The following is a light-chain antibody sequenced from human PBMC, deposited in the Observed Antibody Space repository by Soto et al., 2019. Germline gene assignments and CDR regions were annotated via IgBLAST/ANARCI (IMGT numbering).Light chain of an antibody. J-gene: IGKJ5*01. V-gene: IGKV3-11*01. CDR1: QSVSRF. CDR3: QQRSDWPIT. Sequence: EVVLTQSPATLSLSPGERATLSCRASQSVSRFLAWYQQKPGQAPRLLIFDASNRATGIPARFSASGSGTDSTLTIISLESEDSAVYYCQQRSDWPITFGQGTRLDI. CDR2: DAS.